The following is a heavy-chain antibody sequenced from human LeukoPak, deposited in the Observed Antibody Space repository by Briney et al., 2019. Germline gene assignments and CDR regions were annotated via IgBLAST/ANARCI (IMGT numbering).Heavy chain of an antibody. CDR1: RFTFSSYN. V-gene: IGHV3-21*01. CDR3: ARELGVVVPATPG. J-gene: IGHJ4*02. Sequence: GGSLRLSCAASRFTFSSYNMNWVRQAPGKGLEWVSSISSSSSYIYYADSVKGRFTISRDNAKNSLYLQMNSLRAEDTAVYYCARELGVVVPATPGWGQGTLVTVSS. D-gene: IGHD2-2*01. CDR2: ISSSSSYI.